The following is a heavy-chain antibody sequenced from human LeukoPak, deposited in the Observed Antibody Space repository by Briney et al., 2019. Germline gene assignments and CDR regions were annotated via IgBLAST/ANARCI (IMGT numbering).Heavy chain of an antibody. CDR3: AKDTIAAAVGAFDI. CDR1: RFTFNNYG. D-gene: IGHD6-13*01. Sequence: GGSLRLSCAASRFTFNNYGMHWVRQAPGKGLEWVAFIRYDGSNKYYADSVKGRFSISRDNSKNTLYLQMNSLRPEDTAVYYCAKDTIAAAVGAFDIWGQGTMVTVSS. V-gene: IGHV3-30*02. CDR2: IRYDGSNK. J-gene: IGHJ3*02.